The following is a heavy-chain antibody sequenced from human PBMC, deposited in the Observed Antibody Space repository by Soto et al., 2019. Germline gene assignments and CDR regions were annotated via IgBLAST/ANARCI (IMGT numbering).Heavy chain of an antibody. V-gene: IGHV3-30*18. Sequence: QVQLVESGGGVVQPGRSLRLSCAASGFTFSSYGMHWVRQAPGKGLEWVAVISSDGSNKYYADSVKGQFTISRDNSKNTLYLQMNSLRAEDTAVYYCAKETYSGPLDYWGQGTLVTVSS. D-gene: IGHD2-15*01. CDR3: AKETYSGPLDY. CDR2: ISSDGSNK. CDR1: GFTFSSYG. J-gene: IGHJ4*02.